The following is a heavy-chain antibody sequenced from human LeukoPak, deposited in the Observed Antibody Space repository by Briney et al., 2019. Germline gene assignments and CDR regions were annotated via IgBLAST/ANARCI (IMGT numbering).Heavy chain of an antibody. CDR1: GFTFSSYS. CDR2: IKQDGSEK. J-gene: IGHJ6*02. CDR3: ARGVLHSGWFYYYYGMDV. D-gene: IGHD6-19*01. V-gene: IGHV3-7*01. Sequence: GGSLRLSCAASGFTFSSYSMNWVRQAPGKGLEWVANIKQDGSEKYYVDSVKGRFTISRDNAKDSLYLQMNSLRAEDTAVYYCARGVLHSGWFYYYYGMDVWGQGTTVTVSS.